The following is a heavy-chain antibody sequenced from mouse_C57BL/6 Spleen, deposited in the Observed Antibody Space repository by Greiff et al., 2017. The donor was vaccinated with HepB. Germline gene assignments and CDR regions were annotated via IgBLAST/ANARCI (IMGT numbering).Heavy chain of an antibody. CDR3: ARVDYYGSYYAMDY. CDR1: GYTFTSYT. J-gene: IGHJ4*01. Sequence: QVQLQQSGAELARPGASVKMSCKASGYTFTSYTMHWVKQRPGQGLEWIGYINPSSGYTKYNQKFKDKATLTADKSSSTAYMQLSSLTSEDSAVYYCARVDYYGSYYAMDYWGQGTSVTVSS. CDR2: INPSSGYT. V-gene: IGHV1-4*01. D-gene: IGHD1-2*01.